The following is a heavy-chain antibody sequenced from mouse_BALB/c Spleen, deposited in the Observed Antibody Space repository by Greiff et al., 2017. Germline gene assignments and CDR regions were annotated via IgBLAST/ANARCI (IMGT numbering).Heavy chain of an antibody. CDR1: GYTFTDYV. Sequence: VQLQQSGPELVKPGASVKMSCKASGYTFTDYVISWVKQRTGQGLEWIGEIYPGSGSTYYNEKFKGKATLTADKSSNTAYMQLSSLTSEDSAVYFCARSGGLRRRGYFDVWGAGTTVTVSA. V-gene: IGHV1-81*01. CDR2: IYPGSGST. CDR3: ARSGGLRRRGYFDV. D-gene: IGHD2-4*01. J-gene: IGHJ1*01.